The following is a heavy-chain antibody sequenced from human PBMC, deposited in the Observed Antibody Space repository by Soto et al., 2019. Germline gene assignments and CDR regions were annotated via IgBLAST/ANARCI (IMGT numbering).Heavy chain of an antibody. D-gene: IGHD2-2*01. V-gene: IGHV5-51*01. Sequence: GESLKISCNGSGYSFTNYWIGWVRQMPGKGPEWMGIIYPGNSDTRYSPSFQGQVTISADKSISTAHLQWSSLKASDTAMYYCARQREACSSTSCYYPFDIWGQGTMVTVSS. CDR1: GYSFTNYW. CDR3: ARQREACSSTSCYYPFDI. CDR2: IYPGNSDT. J-gene: IGHJ3*02.